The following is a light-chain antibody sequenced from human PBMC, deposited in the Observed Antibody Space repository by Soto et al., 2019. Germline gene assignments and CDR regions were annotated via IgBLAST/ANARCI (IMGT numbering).Light chain of an antibody. V-gene: IGKV3-15*01. CDR1: QRVSSN. Sequence: EILMTQSPATLSVSPGERTTLSCRASQRVSSNLAWYQQKPGQAPRLLIYGASTRATGIPARFSGSGSGTDFNLTISSLQSEDFAVYYCQQYNNWPPRDSFGQGTKLEIK. CDR3: QQYNNWPPRDS. CDR2: GAS. J-gene: IGKJ2*01.